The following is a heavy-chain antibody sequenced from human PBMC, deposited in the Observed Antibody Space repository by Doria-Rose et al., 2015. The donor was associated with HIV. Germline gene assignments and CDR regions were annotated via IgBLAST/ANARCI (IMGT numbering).Heavy chain of an antibody. CDR1: GVSLSSPGMG. CDR2: IFSDDER. Sequence: QITLKESGPVLVKPTETLTLTCTVSGVSLSSPGMGVSWIRQPPGKALEWLANIFSDDERSYNTSLKSGLTISRGTSKSQVVLIMTDMDPVDTATYYCARIKSSRWYHKYYFDFWGQGTLVIVSA. D-gene: IGHD6-13*01. V-gene: IGHV2-26*01. CDR3: ARIKSSRWYHKYYFDF. J-gene: IGHJ4*02.